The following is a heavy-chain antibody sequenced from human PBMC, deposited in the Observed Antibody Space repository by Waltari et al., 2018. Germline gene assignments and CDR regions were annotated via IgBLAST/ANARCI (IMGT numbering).Heavy chain of an antibody. Sequence: QVRLQESGPGLVRPSEPLSLTCTVSGGSISSHYWSWIRQPPGKGLEWIGYIYSSGSTNLNPSLKSRVNISLDTSKNQFSLRLTSVTPADTAVYYCARVRYSFGFPFDYWGQGTLVTVSS. CDR3: ARVRYSFGFPFDY. V-gene: IGHV4-59*11. CDR2: IYSSGST. J-gene: IGHJ4*02. D-gene: IGHD5-18*01. CDR1: GGSISSHY.